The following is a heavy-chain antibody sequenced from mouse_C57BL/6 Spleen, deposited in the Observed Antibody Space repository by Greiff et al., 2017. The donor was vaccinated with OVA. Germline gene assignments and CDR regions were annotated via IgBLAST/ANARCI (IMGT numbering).Heavy chain of an antibody. D-gene: IGHD2-3*01. J-gene: IGHJ3*01. CDR3: ARNDGYPFAY. Sequence: VQLQQPGAELVKPGASVKLSCKASGYTFTSYWMPWVKQRPGQGLEWIGMIHPNSGSTNYNEKFKSKATLTVDKSSSTTYMQLSSLTSEDAAVYYCARNDGYPFAYWGQGTLVTVSA. V-gene: IGHV1-64*01. CDR1: GYTFTSYW. CDR2: IHPNSGST.